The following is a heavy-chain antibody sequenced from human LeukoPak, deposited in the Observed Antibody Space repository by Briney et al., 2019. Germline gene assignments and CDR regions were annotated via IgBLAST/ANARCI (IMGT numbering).Heavy chain of an antibody. Sequence: PGGSLRLSCAASGFTTSDYWMHWARQAPGKGLVWVSGTNNDGSDTYYADSVKGRFTISRDNAKNTLDPQMNSPRVEDTAVYYCGPLDYGDWGQGTLVTVSS. V-gene: IGHV3-74*01. D-gene: IGHD4-17*01. J-gene: IGHJ4*02. CDR3: GPLDYGD. CDR2: TNNDGSDT. CDR1: GFTTSDYW.